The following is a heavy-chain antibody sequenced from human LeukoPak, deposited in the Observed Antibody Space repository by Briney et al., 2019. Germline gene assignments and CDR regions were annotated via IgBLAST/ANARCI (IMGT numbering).Heavy chain of an antibody. Sequence: PSETLSLTCTVSGGSISSSSYYWGWIRQPPGKGLEWIGSIYYSGSTYYNPSLKSRVTISVDTSKNQFSLKLSSVTAADTAVYYCARLNIVVVPAATAAPVLAPHFDPWGQGTLVTVSS. D-gene: IGHD2-2*01. CDR1: GGSISSSSYY. J-gene: IGHJ5*02. CDR3: ARLNIVVVPAATAAPVLAPHFDP. V-gene: IGHV4-39*01. CDR2: IYYSGST.